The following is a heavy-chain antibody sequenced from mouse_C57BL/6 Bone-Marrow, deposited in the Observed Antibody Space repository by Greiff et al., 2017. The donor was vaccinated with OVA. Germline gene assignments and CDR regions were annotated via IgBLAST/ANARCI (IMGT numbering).Heavy chain of an antibody. CDR2: ISSGGDSI. CDR1: GFTFSSYA. J-gene: IGHJ4*01. V-gene: IGHV5-9-1*02. CDR3: TREGAWGGPFYAMDY. Sequence: EVKVVESGEGLVKPGGSLKLSCAASGFTFSSYAMSWVRQTPEKRLEWVAYISSGGDSIYYADTVKGRFTISRDNARNTLYLQMSSLKSEDTAMYYGTREGAWGGPFYAMDYWGQGTSVTVSS.